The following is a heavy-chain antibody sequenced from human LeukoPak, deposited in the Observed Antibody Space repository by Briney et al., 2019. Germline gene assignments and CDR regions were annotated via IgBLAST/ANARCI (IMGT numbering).Heavy chain of an antibody. J-gene: IGHJ4*02. CDR2: ISSSGSTI. CDR1: GFTFSSYE. CDR3: ATLVNYWSFDY. D-gene: IGHD1-1*01. V-gene: IGHV3-48*03. Sequence: GGSLRLSCAASGFTFSSYEMNWVRQAPGKGLEWVSYISSSGSTIYYADSVKGRFTISRDNAKNSLYLQMNSLRAEDTAVYYCATLVNYWSFDYWGQGTLVSVSS.